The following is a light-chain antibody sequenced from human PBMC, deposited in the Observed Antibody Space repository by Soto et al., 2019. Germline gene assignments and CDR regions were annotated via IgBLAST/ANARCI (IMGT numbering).Light chain of an antibody. CDR2: ENN. CDR3: GTWDSSLSAGPYV. V-gene: IGLV1-51*02. J-gene: IGLJ1*01. Sequence: QSVLTQPPSVSAAPGQKVTISCSGSSSNIGNNYVSWYQQLPGTAPKLLIYENNKRPSGIPDRFSGSKSGTSATLGITGLQTGYEADYYCGTWDSSLSAGPYVFGTGTKVTVL. CDR1: SSNIGNNY.